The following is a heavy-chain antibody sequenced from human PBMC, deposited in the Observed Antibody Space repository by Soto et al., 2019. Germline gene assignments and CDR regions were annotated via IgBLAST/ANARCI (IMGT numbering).Heavy chain of an antibody. D-gene: IGHD6-13*01. CDR1: GYTFTSYG. Sequence: ASVKVSCKASGYTFTSYGISWVRQAPGQGLEWMGWISAYNGNTNYAQKLQGRVTMTTDTSTSTAYMELRSLRSDDTAVYYCARDKSIVATGGAAAGSVEDYYYGMDVWGQGTTVTVSS. CDR2: ISAYNGNT. CDR3: ARDKSIVATGGAAAGSVEDYYYGMDV. J-gene: IGHJ6*02. V-gene: IGHV1-18*04.